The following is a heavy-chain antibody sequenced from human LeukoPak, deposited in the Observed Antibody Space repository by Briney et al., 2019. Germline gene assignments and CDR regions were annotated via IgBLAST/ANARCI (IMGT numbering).Heavy chain of an antibody. Sequence: ASVKVSRKASGYSFTNYYLHWVRQAPGQGLEYMGIINPSGGSSGGSTTYAQKFQGRVTTTRDTSTSTVYMELSNLRSEDTAVYYCARGGYIYGSFDNWGQGTLVTVSS. D-gene: IGHD5-18*01. J-gene: IGHJ4*02. CDR3: ARGGYIYGSFDN. CDR1: GYSFTNYY. V-gene: IGHV1-46*01. CDR2: INPSGGSSGGST.